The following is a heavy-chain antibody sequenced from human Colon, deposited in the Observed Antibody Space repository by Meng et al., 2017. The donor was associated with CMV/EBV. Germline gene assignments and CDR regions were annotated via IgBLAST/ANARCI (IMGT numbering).Heavy chain of an antibody. CDR3: AREPRYSGSYYFDY. D-gene: IGHD5-12*01. V-gene: IGHV3-21*04. J-gene: IGHJ4*02. CDR1: GINLNDYA. Sequence: GESLKISCVVSGINLNDYAMNWVRQAPGQGLEWVSSITAGGIVTHYAASVKGRFTISRDNAKNSLYLQMNSLRAEDTALYYCAREPRYSGSYYFDYWGQGTLVTVSS. CDR2: ITAGGIVT.